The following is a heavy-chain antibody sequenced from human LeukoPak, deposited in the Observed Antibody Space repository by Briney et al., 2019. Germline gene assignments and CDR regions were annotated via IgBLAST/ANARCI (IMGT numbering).Heavy chain of an antibody. J-gene: IGHJ1*01. Sequence: GGSLRLSCAASGFSVSNNYMSWVRQAPGKGLEWVSVIYSGGSTFYADSVKGRFTISRDNSKNTLYLQMNSLRAEDTAVYYCASDSCSPEYFQHWGQGTLVTVSS. V-gene: IGHV3-66*01. CDR2: IYSGGST. CDR3: ASDSCSPEYFQH. D-gene: IGHD2-2*01. CDR1: GFSVSNNY.